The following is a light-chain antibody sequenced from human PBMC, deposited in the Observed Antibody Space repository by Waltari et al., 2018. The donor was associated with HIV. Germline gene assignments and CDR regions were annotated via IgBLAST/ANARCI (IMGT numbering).Light chain of an antibody. J-gene: IGLJ2*01. Sequence: QSALTQPASVSGSPGQSITISCTGSRSDIGGYKYVSWYQHHPGKAPKHIIYDVRNRPAGVSNRVSGSKSGNTASLTISGLQPEDEAQYYCCSYTSTNNVVFGGGTKLTVL. CDR1: RSDIGGYKY. V-gene: IGLV2-14*01. CDR3: CSYTSTNNVV. CDR2: DVR.